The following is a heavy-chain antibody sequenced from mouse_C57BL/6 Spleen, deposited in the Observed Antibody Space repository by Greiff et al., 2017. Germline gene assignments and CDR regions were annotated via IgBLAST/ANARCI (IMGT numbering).Heavy chain of an antibody. Sequence: QVQLKESGPGLVQPSQSLSITCTVSGFSLTSYGVHWVRQSPGKGLEWLGVIWSGGSTDYNAAFISRLSISKDNSKSQVFFKMNSLQADDTAIDYCARNWGITTYFDVWGTGTTVTVSS. CDR3: ARNWGITTYFDV. J-gene: IGHJ1*03. CDR1: GFSLTSYG. CDR2: IWSGGST. D-gene: IGHD2-4*01. V-gene: IGHV2-2*01.